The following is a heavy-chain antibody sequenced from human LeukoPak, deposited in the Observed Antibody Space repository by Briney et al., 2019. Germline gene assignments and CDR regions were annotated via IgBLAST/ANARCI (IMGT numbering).Heavy chain of an antibody. CDR1: GYSISSGYY. CDR3: AREGYYDSSGYPFDY. Sequence: SETLSLTCTVSGYSISSGYYWGWIRQPPGKGLEWIGSIYHSGSTYYNPSLKSRVTISVDTSKNQFSLKLSSVTAADTAVYYCAREGYYDSSGYPFDYWGQGTLVTVSS. V-gene: IGHV4-38-2*02. CDR2: IYHSGST. D-gene: IGHD3-22*01. J-gene: IGHJ4*02.